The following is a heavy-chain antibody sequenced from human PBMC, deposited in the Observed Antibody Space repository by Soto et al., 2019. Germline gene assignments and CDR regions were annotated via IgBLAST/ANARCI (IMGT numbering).Heavy chain of an antibody. J-gene: IGHJ3*02. D-gene: IGHD3-22*01. CDR3: ARNYDSTAGGAFDI. CDR2: IYSGGST. CDR1: GFTVNSNY. Sequence: GGSLRLSCAASGFTVNSNYMSWVRQAPGKGLEWVSVIYSGGSTYYADSVKGRFTISRDNSKNTLYLQMNSLRAEDTAVYYCARNYDSTAGGAFDIWGQGTMVTVSS. V-gene: IGHV3-53*01.